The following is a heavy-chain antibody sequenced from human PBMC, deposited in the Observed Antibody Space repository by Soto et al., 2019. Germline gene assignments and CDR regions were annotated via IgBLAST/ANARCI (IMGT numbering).Heavy chain of an antibody. Sequence: QVQLVQSGAEVKETGASVKVPCKASGYTFSDYGISWLRQAPGQGLEWMGWISGDNAKTRYAQKFQGRVTMTTDTSTNTAYMELGALRSDDTAVFYCARGARPITESEDAYTPFDFWGQGTLVTVAS. CDR3: ARGARPITESEDAYTPFDF. V-gene: IGHV1-18*01. CDR2: ISGDNAKT. D-gene: IGHD3-10*01. CDR1: GYTFSDYG. J-gene: IGHJ4*02.